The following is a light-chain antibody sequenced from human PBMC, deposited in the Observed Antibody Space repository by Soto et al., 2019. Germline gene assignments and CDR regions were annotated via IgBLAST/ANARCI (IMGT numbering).Light chain of an antibody. CDR3: QQYDNWLWT. CDR2: GAS. CDR1: QNIKTG. V-gene: IGKV3-15*01. J-gene: IGKJ1*01. Sequence: EIVMTQSPATLSVSPGERANLSCRASQNIKTGVVWYQHQPGQPLRLLIYGASTRATGIPARFSGSGSGTEFTLTISSLQSEDFAVYYCQQYDNWLWTFGQGTKADIK.